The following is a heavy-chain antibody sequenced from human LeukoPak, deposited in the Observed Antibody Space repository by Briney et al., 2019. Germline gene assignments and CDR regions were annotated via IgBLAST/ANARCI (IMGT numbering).Heavy chain of an antibody. CDR2: ISHDGSNK. CDR1: GFTFSSYG. Sequence: GGSLRLSCAASGFTFSSYGMHWVRQAPGKGLEWVAVISHDGSNKYYADSVKGRFTISRDNSKNTLYLQMNSLRAEDTAVYYCAKVAVSSTGSGDAFDIWGQGTMVTVSS. D-gene: IGHD2-2*01. CDR3: AKVAVSSTGSGDAFDI. V-gene: IGHV3-30*18. J-gene: IGHJ3*02.